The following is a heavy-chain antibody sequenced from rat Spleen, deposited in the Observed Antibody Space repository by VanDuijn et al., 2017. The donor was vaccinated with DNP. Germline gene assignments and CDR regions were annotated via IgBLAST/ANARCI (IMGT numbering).Heavy chain of an antibody. CDR2: IWSGGST. CDR3: ARAGYAMDA. D-gene: IGHD5-1*01. J-gene: IGHJ4*01. CDR1: GFSLTSYG. Sequence: QVQLKESGPGLVQPSRTLSLTCTVSGFSLTSYGVSWVRQPPGKGLEWIAAIWSGGSTYYNSGFKSRLSISRDTSKSQVFLKMNTLQTEDTATYYCARAGYAMDAWGQGTSVTVSS. V-gene: IGHV2S8*01.